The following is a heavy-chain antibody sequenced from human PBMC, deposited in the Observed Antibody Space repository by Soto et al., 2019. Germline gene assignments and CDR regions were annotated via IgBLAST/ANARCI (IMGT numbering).Heavy chain of an antibody. J-gene: IGHJ4*02. Sequence: GASVKVSGKASGYTFTSYDINWVRQATGQGLEWMGWMNPNSGNTGYAQKFQGRVTMTRNTSISTAYIKLSSLRSEATAVYYCARRLGVPAAPSGDYWGQGTLVTVSS. D-gene: IGHD2-2*01. V-gene: IGHV1-8*01. CDR3: ARRLGVPAAPSGDY. CDR2: MNPNSGNT. CDR1: GYTFTSYD.